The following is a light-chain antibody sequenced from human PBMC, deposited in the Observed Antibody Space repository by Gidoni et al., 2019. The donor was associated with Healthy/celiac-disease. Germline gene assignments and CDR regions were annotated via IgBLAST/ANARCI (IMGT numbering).Light chain of an antibody. J-gene: IGKJ4*01. CDR2: ATS. V-gene: IGKV1-12*01. CDR1: QDISSW. CDR3: QQATTFPLT. Sequence: DIQMTQSPSSVSASVGDRVTITCRASQDISSWLAWYQQKPGKAPNLLIYATSILQRGVPSRFSGSKSGTDFTLTISSLQPEDFATYYCQQATTFPLTFGGXTKVEIK.